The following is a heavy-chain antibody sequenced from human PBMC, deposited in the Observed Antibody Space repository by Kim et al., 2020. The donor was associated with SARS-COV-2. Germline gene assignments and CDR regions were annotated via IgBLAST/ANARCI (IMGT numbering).Heavy chain of an antibody. CDR3: AREGVGGYYDFWSGYYINWFDP. CDR2: INSDGSST. V-gene: IGHV3-74*01. Sequence: GGSLRLSCAASGFTFSSYWMHWVRQAPGKGLVWVSRINSDGSSTSYADSVKGRFTISRDNAKNTLYLQMNSLRAEDTAVYYCAREGVGGYYDFWSGYYINWFDPWGQGTLVTVSS. J-gene: IGHJ5*02. D-gene: IGHD3-3*01. CDR1: GFTFSSYW.